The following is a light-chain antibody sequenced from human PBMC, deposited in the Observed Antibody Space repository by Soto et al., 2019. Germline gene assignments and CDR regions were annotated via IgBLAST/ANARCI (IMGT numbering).Light chain of an antibody. CDR1: TSDIGTNA. J-gene: IGLJ1*01. V-gene: IGLV1-44*01. CDR3: ATWHDSFYV. CDR2: TNN. Sequence: QSVLTQPPSASGTPGQRVTVSCSGSTSDIGTNAVNWFQHLPGTAPRLLIYTNNQRPSGVPDRFSDSKSGTSASLAISGLQSEDEATYYCATWHDSFYVFGTGTKVTVL.